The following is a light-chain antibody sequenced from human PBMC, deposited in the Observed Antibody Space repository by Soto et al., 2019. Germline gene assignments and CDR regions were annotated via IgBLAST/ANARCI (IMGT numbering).Light chain of an antibody. CDR1: ISGVGSYDL. CDR3: CSYARSTTFYV. J-gene: IGLJ1*01. V-gene: IGLV2-23*02. Sequence: QSVLTQPASVSGSPGQSVTISCTGTISGVGSYDLVSWYQQHPNKAPKLLIFEVSRRPSGVSNRFSGSKSGNTASLTISGLQAEDEADYYCCSYARSTTFYVFGTGTKVTVL. CDR2: EVS.